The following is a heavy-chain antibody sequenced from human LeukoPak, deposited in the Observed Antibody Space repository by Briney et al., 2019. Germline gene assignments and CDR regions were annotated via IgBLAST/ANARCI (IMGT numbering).Heavy chain of an antibody. Sequence: GGSLRLSCAASGFTFSSYAMHWVRQAPGRGLEWVAVISYDGSNKYYADSVKGRLTISRDNSKNTLYLQMNSLRAEDTAVYYCARDKMRGGMDVWGQGTTVTVSS. CDR3: ARDKMRGGMDV. V-gene: IGHV3-30*04. CDR1: GFTFSSYA. CDR2: ISYDGSNK. D-gene: IGHD5-24*01. J-gene: IGHJ6*02.